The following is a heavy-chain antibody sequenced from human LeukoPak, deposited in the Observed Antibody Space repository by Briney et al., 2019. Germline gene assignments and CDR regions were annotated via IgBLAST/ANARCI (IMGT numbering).Heavy chain of an antibody. CDR1: GFTFSSYW. J-gene: IGHJ4*02. D-gene: IGHD4-17*01. Sequence: GGSLRLSCAASGFTFSSYWMSWVRQAPGKGLEWVANIKQDGSEINYVDSVKGRFTISRDNAKNSLFLQMNSLRAEDTAVYYCARDLGGWYGDPFDYWGQGTLVTVSS. CDR3: ARDLGGWYGDPFDY. CDR2: IKQDGSEI. V-gene: IGHV3-7*01.